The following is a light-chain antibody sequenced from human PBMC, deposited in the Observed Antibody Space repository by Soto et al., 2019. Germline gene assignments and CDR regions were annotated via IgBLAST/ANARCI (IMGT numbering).Light chain of an antibody. CDR1: QSVSSNY. V-gene: IGKV3-20*01. CDR2: GAS. J-gene: IGKJ2*01. Sequence: VLTQSPGTVSLSPGERATLSCRASQSVSSNYLAWYQQKPGQAPRLLIHGASSRATGIPDRFSGSGSGTDFTLTISRLSPEDSAVYYCQQFGRSPYTFGQGTKVEIK. CDR3: QQFGRSPYT.